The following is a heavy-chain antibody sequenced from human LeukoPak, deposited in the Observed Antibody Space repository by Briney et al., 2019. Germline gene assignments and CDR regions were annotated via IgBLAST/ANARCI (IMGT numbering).Heavy chain of an antibody. J-gene: IGHJ4*02. CDR1: GGSISSGNW. D-gene: IGHD3-22*01. V-gene: IGHV4-4*02. CDR2: ILHSGST. CDR3: ARVSRGPHPYHYDSSGYMDY. Sequence: PSETLSLTCAVSGGSISSGNWWSWVRQPPGKGLEWIGEILHSGSTNYNPSLKSRVTMSVDKSKNQFSLKLSSVTAEDTAVYYCARVSRGPHPYHYDSSGYMDYWGQGTLVTVSS.